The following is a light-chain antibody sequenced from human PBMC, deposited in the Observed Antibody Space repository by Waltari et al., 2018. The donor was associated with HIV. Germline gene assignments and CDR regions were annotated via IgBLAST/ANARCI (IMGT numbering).Light chain of an antibody. J-gene: IGLJ2*01. CDR3: SSYTTTTSVT. CDR2: ADS. Sequence: SALTQPAPMSGSPGQSITISCTGPPPALIGYYFFSWYQQPPGEAPKLIIYADSSRPPGVSSRFSGSKSGNTASLFISGLQAEDEAHYYCSSYTTTTSVTFGEGTQVTVL. CDR1: PPALIGYYF. V-gene: IGLV2-14*03.